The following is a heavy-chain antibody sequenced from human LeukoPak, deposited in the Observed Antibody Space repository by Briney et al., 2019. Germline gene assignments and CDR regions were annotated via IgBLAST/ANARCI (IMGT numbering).Heavy chain of an antibody. D-gene: IGHD2-21*02. CDR2: INHSGST. Sequence: PSETLSLTCAYSGSFSGYYWSWIRQSPGQGLEWIGEINHSGSTNYNPSLKSRVTMSVDTSKNHFSLSLRSVTAADTAVYYCSRHRYCGGDCYDEFWGQGTLVTVSS. V-gene: IGHV4-34*01. CDR1: SGSFSGYY. CDR3: SRHRYCGGDCYDEF. J-gene: IGHJ4*02.